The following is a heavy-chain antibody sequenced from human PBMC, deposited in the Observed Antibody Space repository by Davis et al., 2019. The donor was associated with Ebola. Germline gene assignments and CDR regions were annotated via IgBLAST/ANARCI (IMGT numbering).Heavy chain of an antibody. CDR2: INVYNGNT. D-gene: IGHD2-15*01. J-gene: IGHJ6*02. CDR1: GYTFTSYV. CDR3: ARLSSTWSSLYGMDV. Sequence: AASVKVSCKASGYTFTSYVMHWVRQAPGQRLEWMGWINVYNGNTIYSQKFQDRVTISRDTSASTAYMELSGLRSEDTAVYYCARLSSTWSSLYGMDVWGQGTTVTVS. V-gene: IGHV1-3*01.